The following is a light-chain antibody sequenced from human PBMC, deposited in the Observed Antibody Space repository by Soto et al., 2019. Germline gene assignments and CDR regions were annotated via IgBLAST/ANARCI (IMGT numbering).Light chain of an antibody. V-gene: IGKV1-39*01. CDR3: QQSYSTPGVT. CDR1: QSISSY. CDR2: AAS. Sequence: DIQMTQSPSSLSASVGDRVTITCRASQSISSYLNWYQQKPGKAPKLLIYAASILQSGVPSRFSGSGSGTDFTLTISSLQPEDFATYYCQQSYSTPGVTFGPGTKVDIK. J-gene: IGKJ3*01.